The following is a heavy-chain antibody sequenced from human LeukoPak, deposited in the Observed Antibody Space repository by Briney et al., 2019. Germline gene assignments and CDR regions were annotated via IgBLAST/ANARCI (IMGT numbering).Heavy chain of an antibody. D-gene: IGHD2-2*01. CDR1: GWSFNDYY. CDR2: VNARGDT. J-gene: IGHJ5*02. Sequence: SETLSLTCAVYGWSFNDYYWNWIRQPAGMGLEWIGEVNARGDTNYNPSLKSRVTISVDTSKNQFSLRLTSMIAADTAVYYCARGQVPAARGYNWFDPWGQGTLVTDSS. CDR3: ARGQVPAARGYNWFDP. V-gene: IGHV4-34*01.